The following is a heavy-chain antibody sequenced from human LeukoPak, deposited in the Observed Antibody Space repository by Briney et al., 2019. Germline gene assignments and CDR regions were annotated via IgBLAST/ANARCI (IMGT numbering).Heavy chain of an antibody. CDR1: GFAFSNYF. Sequence: GGSLRLSCEASGFAFSNYFMTWVRQAPGKGLEWVVNIKKDGSEQNYVDSVKGRFTISRDNAKNSLYLRMNSLRAEDTAVYYCARDLYSSSLDYWGQGTLVTVSS. CDR3: ARDLYSSSLDY. J-gene: IGHJ4*02. D-gene: IGHD6-13*01. CDR2: IKKDGSEQ. V-gene: IGHV3-7*01.